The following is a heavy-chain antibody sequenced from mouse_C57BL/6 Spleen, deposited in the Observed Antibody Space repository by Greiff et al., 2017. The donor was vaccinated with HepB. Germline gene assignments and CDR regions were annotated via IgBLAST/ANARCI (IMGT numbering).Heavy chain of an antibody. J-gene: IGHJ3*01. CDR1: GFTFSDYG. V-gene: IGHV5-17*01. CDR2: ISSGSSTI. D-gene: IGHD3-2*02. Sequence: DVQLVESGGGLVKPGGSLKLSCAASGFTFSDYGMHWVRQAPEKGLEWVAYISSGSSTIYYADTVKGRFTISRDNAKNTLFLQMTSLRSEDTAMYYCARRAGQLMFAYWGQGTLVTVSA. CDR3: ARRAGQLMFAY.